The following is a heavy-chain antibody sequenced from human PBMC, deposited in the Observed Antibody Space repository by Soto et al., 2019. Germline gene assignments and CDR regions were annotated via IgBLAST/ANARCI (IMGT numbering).Heavy chain of an antibody. D-gene: IGHD2-8*01. J-gene: IGHJ5*02. Sequence: QVQLQESGPGLVKPSWTLSLTCDVSGDDINSINSINWWSWVRQTPGKGLEWIAEIYYTGRANYNPSLVSEVTTAMDKSKNQSSLNLTTVTAAVAGVYYGARASGVYARDWFAAWGRGTVVAVSS. CDR2: IYYTGRA. CDR3: ARASGVYARDWFAA. CDR1: GDDINSINSINW. V-gene: IGHV4-4*02.